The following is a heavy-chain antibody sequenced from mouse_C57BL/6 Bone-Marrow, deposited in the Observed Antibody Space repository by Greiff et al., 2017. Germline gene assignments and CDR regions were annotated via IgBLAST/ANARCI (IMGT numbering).Heavy chain of an antibody. J-gene: IGHJ1*03. V-gene: IGHV1-62-2*01. CDR3: ARDEYNSNYVGWYFDV. CDR1: GYTFTEYT. D-gene: IGHD2-5*01. CDR2: FYPGSGSI. Sequence: LMESGAELVKPGASVKLSCKASGYTFTEYTIHWVKQRSGKGREWIGWFYPGSGSIKYNEKFKDKATLTADKSSSTVYMELSRLTSEDSAVYCCARDEYNSNYVGWYFDVWGTGTTVTVSS.